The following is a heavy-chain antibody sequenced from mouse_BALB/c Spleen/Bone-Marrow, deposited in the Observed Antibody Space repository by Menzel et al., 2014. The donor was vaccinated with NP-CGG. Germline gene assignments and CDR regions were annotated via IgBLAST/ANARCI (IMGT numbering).Heavy chain of an antibody. V-gene: IGHV4-1*02. CDR1: GFDFSRYW. CDR2: INPDSSTI. D-gene: IGHD2-1*01. Sequence: DVQLVESGGGLVQHGGSLKLSCAASGFDFSRYWMSWVRQAPGKGLEWIGEINPDSSTINYTPSLKDKFIISRDNAKNTLYLQMSKVRSEDTALYYCARQGYYGKGYYLGQGTTLTVPS. CDR3: ARQGYYGKGYY. J-gene: IGHJ2*01.